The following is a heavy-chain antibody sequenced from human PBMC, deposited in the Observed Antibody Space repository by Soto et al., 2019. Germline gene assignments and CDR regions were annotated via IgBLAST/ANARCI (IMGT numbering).Heavy chain of an antibody. J-gene: IGHJ6*03. Sequence: SETLSLTCTVSGGSISNYYWSWIRQPPGKGLEWIGYVYYGGSTNYNPSLKSRVTISVDTSKNQSSLKLSSVTATDTAVYYCARHGYPYFYYMDVWGKGTTVTVSS. CDR2: VYYGGST. CDR3: ARHGYPYFYYMDV. V-gene: IGHV4-59*08. D-gene: IGHD5-18*01. CDR1: GGSISNYY.